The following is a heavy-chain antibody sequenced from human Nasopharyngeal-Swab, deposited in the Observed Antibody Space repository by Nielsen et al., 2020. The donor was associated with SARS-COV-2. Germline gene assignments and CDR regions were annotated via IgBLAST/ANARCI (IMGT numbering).Heavy chain of an antibody. Sequence: ASVKVSCKVSGDTLTELSMHWVRQAPGKGLEWMGGFDPRDGQTVYAQKFQGRVTMTEDTSTDTAYMELRGLTSDDTAVYYCATDRRWNYYYGMEVWGQGTTVTVSS. CDR1: GDTLTELS. J-gene: IGHJ6*02. CDR3: ATDRRWNYYYGMEV. V-gene: IGHV1-24*01. CDR2: FDPRDGQT. D-gene: IGHD2-15*01.